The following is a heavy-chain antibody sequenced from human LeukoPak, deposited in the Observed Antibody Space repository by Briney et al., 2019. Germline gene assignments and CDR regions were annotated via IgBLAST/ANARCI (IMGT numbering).Heavy chain of an antibody. V-gene: IGHV3-30*02. CDR1: GFTFSSYG. D-gene: IGHD6-13*01. CDR3: AKDRYSSSWIDY. Sequence: PGGSLRLPCAASGFTFSSYGMHWVRQAPGKGLEWVAFIRYDGSNKYYADSVKGRFTISRDNSKNTLYLQMNSLRAEDTAVYYCAKDRYSSSWIDYWGQGTLVTVSS. J-gene: IGHJ4*02. CDR2: IRYDGSNK.